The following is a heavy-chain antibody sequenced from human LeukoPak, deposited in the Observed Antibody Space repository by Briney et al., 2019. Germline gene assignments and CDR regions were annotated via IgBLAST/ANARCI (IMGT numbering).Heavy chain of an antibody. J-gene: IGHJ6*04. D-gene: IGHD2-15*01. Sequence: SETLSLTCTVSGGSIRSYYWSWIRQPPGKGLEWIGYVYYSGSTKYNPSLKSRVTTSVDTSKNEFSLNLSSVTAADTAVYYCARDLSGSGSLPYGMDVWGKGTTVTVSS. V-gene: IGHV4-59*01. CDR2: VYYSGST. CDR1: GGSIRSYY. CDR3: ARDLSGSGSLPYGMDV.